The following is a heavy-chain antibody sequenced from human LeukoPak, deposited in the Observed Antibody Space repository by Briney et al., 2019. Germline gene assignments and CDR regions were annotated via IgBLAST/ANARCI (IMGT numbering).Heavy chain of an antibody. CDR3: VKDLARPAATYYDFWSRPIGDYFDY. CDR1: GFTFSSYA. J-gene: IGHJ4*02. CDR2: ISSNGGST. D-gene: IGHD3-3*01. Sequence: SGGSLRLSCSASGFTFSSYAMHWVRQAPGKGLEYVSAISSNGGSTYYADSVKGRFTISRDNSKNTLYLQMSSLRAEDTAVYYCVKDLARPAATYYDFWSRPIGDYFDYWGQGTLVTVSS. V-gene: IGHV3-64D*09.